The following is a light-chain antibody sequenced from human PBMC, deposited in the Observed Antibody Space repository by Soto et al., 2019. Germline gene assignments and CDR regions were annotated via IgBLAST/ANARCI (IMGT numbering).Light chain of an antibody. CDR1: QNIYFW. V-gene: IGKV1D-12*01. CDR3: QQAHRFPLT. J-gene: IGKJ4*01. Sequence: DIQMTQSPSSVSASVGDTVTITCRASQNIYFWLAWYQQRPGKAPKFLISGASSLQTGVPSRFSGSRSGTDFTLRITGLQPEDFATYYCQQAHRFPLTFGGGTKVQI. CDR2: GAS.